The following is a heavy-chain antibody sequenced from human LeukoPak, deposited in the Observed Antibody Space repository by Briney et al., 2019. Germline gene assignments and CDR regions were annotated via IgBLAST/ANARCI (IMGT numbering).Heavy chain of an antibody. V-gene: IGHV1-69*13. J-gene: IGHJ5*02. CDR2: IIPIFGTA. CDR1: GGTFSSYA. Sequence: SSVKVSCKASGGTFSSYAISWVRQAPGQGLEWMGGIIPIFGTANNAQKFQGRVTITADESTSTAYMELSSLRSEDTAVYYCARAVDATGVSWFDPWGQGTLVTASS. CDR3: ARAVDATGVSWFDP. D-gene: IGHD2-15*01.